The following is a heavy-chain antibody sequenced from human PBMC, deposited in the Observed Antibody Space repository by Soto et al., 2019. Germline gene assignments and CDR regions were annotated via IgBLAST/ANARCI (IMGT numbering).Heavy chain of an antibody. J-gene: IGHJ3*02. CDR3: ARDQGQQLVLGAFDI. D-gene: IGHD6-13*01. V-gene: IGHV1-46*01. CDR2: INPSGGST. Sequence: ASVKVSCKASGGTFSSYAISWVRQAPGQGLEWMGIINPSGGSTNYAQKFQGRVTMTRDTSTSTVYMELSSLRSEDTAVYYCARDQGQQLVLGAFDIWGQGTMVTVSS. CDR1: GGTFSSYA.